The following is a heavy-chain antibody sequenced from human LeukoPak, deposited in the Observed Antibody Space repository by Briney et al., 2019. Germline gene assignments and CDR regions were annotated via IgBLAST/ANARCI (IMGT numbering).Heavy chain of an antibody. J-gene: IGHJ6*02. CDR2: INPSGGST. D-gene: IGHD3-10*01. Sequence: ASVKVSCKASGYTFTSYYMHWVRQAPGQGLEWMGIINPSGGSTSYAQKFQGRVTMTRNTSISTAYMELSSLRSEDTAVYYCARVLSPYYYYGMDVWGQGTTVTVSS. CDR1: GYTFTSYY. V-gene: IGHV1-46*01. CDR3: ARVLSPYYYYGMDV.